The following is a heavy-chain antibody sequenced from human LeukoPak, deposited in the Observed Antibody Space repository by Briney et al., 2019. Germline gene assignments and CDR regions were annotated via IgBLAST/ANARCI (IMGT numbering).Heavy chain of an antibody. D-gene: IGHD6-19*01. Sequence: GGSLRLSCAASGFTFSSYSMNWVRQAPGKGLERVSSISSSSSYIYYADSVKGRFTISRDNAKNSLYLQMNSLRAEDTAVYYCARDLRASGWYLTRGNNWFDPWGQGTLVTVSS. V-gene: IGHV3-21*01. J-gene: IGHJ5*02. CDR1: GFTFSSYS. CDR3: ARDLRASGWYLTRGNNWFDP. CDR2: ISSSSSYI.